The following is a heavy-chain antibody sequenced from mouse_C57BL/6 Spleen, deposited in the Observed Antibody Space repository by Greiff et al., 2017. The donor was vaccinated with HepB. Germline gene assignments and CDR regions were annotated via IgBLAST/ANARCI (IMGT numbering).Heavy chain of an antibody. V-gene: IGHV1-80*01. Sequence: QVQLQQSGAELVKPGASVKISCKASGYAFSSYWMNWVKQRPGKGLEWIGQIYPGDGDTNYNGKFKGKATLTADKSSSTAYMQLSSLTSEDSAVYFCARGNYGYDSFFDYWGQGTTLTVSS. D-gene: IGHD2-2*01. CDR1: GYAFSSYW. CDR3: ARGNYGYDSFFDY. CDR2: IYPGDGDT. J-gene: IGHJ2*01.